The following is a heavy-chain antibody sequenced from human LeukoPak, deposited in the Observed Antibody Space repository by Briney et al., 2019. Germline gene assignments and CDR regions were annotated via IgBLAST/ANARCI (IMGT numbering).Heavy chain of an antibody. CDR3: ARDYGSGNYYNRNDY. Sequence: PGVSLRLSCAASGFTFSSYSMSWVRQAPGKGLEWVSYISSSSSTIYYADSVKGRFTISRDNAKNSLYLQMNSLRDEDTAVYYCARDYGSGNYYNRNDYWGQGTLVTVSS. J-gene: IGHJ4*02. V-gene: IGHV3-48*02. CDR2: ISSSSSTI. D-gene: IGHD3-10*01. CDR1: GFTFSSYS.